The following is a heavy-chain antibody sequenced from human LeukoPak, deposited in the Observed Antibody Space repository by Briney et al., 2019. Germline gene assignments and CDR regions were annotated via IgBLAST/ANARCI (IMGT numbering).Heavy chain of an antibody. V-gene: IGHV3-30-3*01. CDR1: GFTSSSSA. J-gene: IGHJ6*02. CDR2: ISFDGSNK. Sequence: GSLRHSCADSGFTSSSSAMRWVREAPGKGLERVADISFDGSNKYYADSVKGRFTISRDNSKNTLYLQMNSLRAEDTAVYYCARPTLDGIAVAGTWYYGMDVWGQGTTVTVSS. D-gene: IGHD6-19*01. CDR3: ARPTLDGIAVAGTWYYGMDV.